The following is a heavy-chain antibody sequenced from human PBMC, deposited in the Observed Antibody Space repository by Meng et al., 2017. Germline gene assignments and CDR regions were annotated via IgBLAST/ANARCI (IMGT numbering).Heavy chain of an antibody. CDR1: VGAFSGYN. CDR3: ARCRHTAMAKYNWFDP. CDR2: INHIGST. V-gene: IGHV4-34*01. Sequence: LRLQCGGCLLKTSGTRPLTGAWYVGAFSGYNWRWIRQPPGKGLEWIGEINHIGSTNYNPSLKSRVTLSVDTSKNQFSLKLSSVTAADTAVYYCARCRHTAMAKYNWFDPWGQGTLVTVSS. J-gene: IGHJ5*02. D-gene: IGHD5-18*01.